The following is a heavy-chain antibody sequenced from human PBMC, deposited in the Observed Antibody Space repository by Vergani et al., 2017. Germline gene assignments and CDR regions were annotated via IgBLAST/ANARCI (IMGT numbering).Heavy chain of an antibody. CDR1: FDSIRNLY. J-gene: IGHJ5*02. CDR2: IHYSENT. Sequence: QVQLQESGPGLVKSSETLSLTCSVSFDSIRNLYCNWIRQPPGKGLEWIGSIHYSENTNYNPSLKTLVTISVDTSKNQFSLTLTAVTAANTAVYYCASDTHSGQRADRWGQGILVTVTS. CDR3: ASDTHSGQRADR. D-gene: IGHD6-19*01. V-gene: IGHV4-59*11.